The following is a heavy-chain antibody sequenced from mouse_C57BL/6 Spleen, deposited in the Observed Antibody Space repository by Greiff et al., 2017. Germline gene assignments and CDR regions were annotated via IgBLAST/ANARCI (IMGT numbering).Heavy chain of an antibody. CDR1: GYTFTSYW. V-gene: IGHV1-69*01. CDR3: ARCTTTGDFDY. J-gene: IGHJ2*01. Sequence: QVQLQQPGAELVMPGASVKLSCKASGYTFTSYWMHWVKQRPGQGLEWIGEIDPSDSYTNYNQKFKGKSTLTVDKSSSTAYMQLSSLTSEDSAVYYCARCTTTGDFDYWGQGTTLTVSS. CDR2: IDPSDSYT. D-gene: IGHD1-1*01.